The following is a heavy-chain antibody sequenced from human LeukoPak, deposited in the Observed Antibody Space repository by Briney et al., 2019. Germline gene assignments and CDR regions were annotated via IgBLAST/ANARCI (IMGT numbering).Heavy chain of an antibody. CDR2: IHYTGTT. V-gene: IGHV4-30-4*08. J-gene: IGHJ4*02. Sequence: SETLSLTCTVSGGSISSGDYYWNWIRQPPGKGLEWIGYIHYTGTTYYNPSLESRVAISVDTSNNQFSLKLNSVTAADTAVYYCGTNEGSSWTAIDYWGQGTLVTVSS. CDR3: GTNEGSSWTAIDY. D-gene: IGHD6-13*01. CDR1: GGSISSGDYY.